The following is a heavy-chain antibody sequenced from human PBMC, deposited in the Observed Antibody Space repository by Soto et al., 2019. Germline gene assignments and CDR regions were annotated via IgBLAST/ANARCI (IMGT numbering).Heavy chain of an antibody. V-gene: IGHV1-3*01. D-gene: IGHD6-13*01. CDR2: INAGNGNT. CDR3: ARDAGSSSP. J-gene: IGHJ5*02. Sequence: QVQLVQSGAEVKKPGASVKVSCKASGYTFTSYAMHWVRQAPGQRLEWMGWINAGNGNTKYSQKLQGRVTITRDTSASTAYMELGSLRSEATAVYYWARDAGSSSPWGQGTLVTVSS. CDR1: GYTFTSYA.